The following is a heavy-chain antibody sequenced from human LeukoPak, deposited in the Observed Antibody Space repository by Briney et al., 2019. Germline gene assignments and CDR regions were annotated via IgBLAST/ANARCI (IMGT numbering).Heavy chain of an antibody. J-gene: IGHJ4*02. CDR3: ARDGPAATGPDLDY. CDR2: IKGDGTIT. V-gene: IGHV3-74*01. CDR1: GFIFSDYW. Sequence: AGGSLRLSCAASGFIFSDYWMHWVRQVPGKGLVWVSTIKGDGTITNYADFVKGRFTISRDNAKNTLYLQMNSLRVEDSGIYYCARDGPAATGPDLDYWGQGTLVTVSS. D-gene: IGHD6-13*01.